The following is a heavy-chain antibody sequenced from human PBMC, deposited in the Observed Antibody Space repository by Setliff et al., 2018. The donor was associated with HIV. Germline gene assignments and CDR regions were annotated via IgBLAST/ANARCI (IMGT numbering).Heavy chain of an antibody. Sequence: PSETLSLTCTVSGASIGRRSDYWSWIRQPPGKGLEWIGEINHSGSTNYNPSLKSRVTISVDTSKNQFSLKLSSVTAADTAVYYCARGRGDYWGQGTLVTVSS. V-gene: IGHV4-39*07. CDR1: GASIGRRSDY. CDR2: INHSGST. J-gene: IGHJ4*02. CDR3: ARGRGDY.